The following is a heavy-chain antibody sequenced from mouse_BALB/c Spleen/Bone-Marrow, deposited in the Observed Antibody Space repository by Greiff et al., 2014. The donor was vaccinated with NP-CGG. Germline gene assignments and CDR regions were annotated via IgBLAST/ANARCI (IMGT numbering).Heavy chain of an antibody. CDR1: GYSFTGYF. V-gene: IGHV1-37*01. CDR2: INPYNGDT. CDR3: GVPYYYGSSAFDY. D-gene: IGHD1-1*01. Sequence: EVQLQQSGPELVKPGASVKISCKASGYSFTGYFMNWVKQSHGKSLEWIGRINPYNGDTFNNQKFKGKATLTVDKSSSTAHMELLSLPSEETAVYYCGVPYYYGSSAFDYWGQGTALTVSS. J-gene: IGHJ2*01.